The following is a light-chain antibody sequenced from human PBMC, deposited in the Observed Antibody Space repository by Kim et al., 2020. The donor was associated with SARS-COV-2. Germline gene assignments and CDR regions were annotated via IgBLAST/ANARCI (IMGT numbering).Light chain of an antibody. Sequence: SPGERATLSCRASQSVSSSYLAWYQQNPGQAPRLLIYGASSRATGIPDRFSGSGSGTDFTLTINRLEPEDFAVYYCQQYGSSPLTFGGGTKVDIK. CDR1: QSVSSSY. V-gene: IGKV3-20*01. CDR2: GAS. J-gene: IGKJ4*01. CDR3: QQYGSSPLT.